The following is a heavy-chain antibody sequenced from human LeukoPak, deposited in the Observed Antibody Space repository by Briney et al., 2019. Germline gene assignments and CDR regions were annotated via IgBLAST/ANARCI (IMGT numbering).Heavy chain of an antibody. CDR2: IKPNSGVT. Sequence: ASVKLFCKTSGHNLTDFYIHWARHARGQGLECMELIKPNSGVTKYAEKFQGRVAMTTETSMRTAFMELSRLRSDDTADYYCARDPPMAGTPSLDSWGQGTPVIVSS. J-gene: IGHJ5*01. CDR3: ARDPPMAGTPSLDS. D-gene: IGHD1-14*01. V-gene: IGHV1-2*02. CDR1: GHNLTDFY.